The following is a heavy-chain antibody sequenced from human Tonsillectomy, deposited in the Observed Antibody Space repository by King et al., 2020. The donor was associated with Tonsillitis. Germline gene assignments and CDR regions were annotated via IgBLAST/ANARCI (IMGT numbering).Heavy chain of an antibody. CDR3: VRNEVGATTSLFDY. J-gene: IGHJ4*02. D-gene: IGHD1-26*01. Sequence: VQLVESGGGLVQPGGSLRLSCAASGFTFSSYWMHWVRQAPGKGLVWVSRIKSDGSSTNYADSEKGRFTISRDNAKNTLYLQMNSLRAEDTAVYYCVRNEVGATTSLFDYWGQGTLVTVSS. CDR1: GFTFSSYW. V-gene: IGHV3-74*01. CDR2: IKSDGSST.